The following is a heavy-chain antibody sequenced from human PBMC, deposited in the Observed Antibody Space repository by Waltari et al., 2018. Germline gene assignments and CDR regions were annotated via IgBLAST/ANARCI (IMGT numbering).Heavy chain of an antibody. CDR1: GYTFTSYA. J-gene: IGHJ4*02. CDR3: ARDWRTTVTTWDYYFDY. D-gene: IGHD4-17*01. Sequence: QVQLVQSGAEVKKPGASVKVSCKASGYTFTSYAMHWVRQAPGQRLEWMGWINAGNGNTKYSQKFQGRVTITRDTSASTAYMELSSLRSEDTAVYYCARDWRTTVTTWDYYFDYWGQGTLVTVSS. CDR2: INAGNGNT. V-gene: IGHV1-3*01.